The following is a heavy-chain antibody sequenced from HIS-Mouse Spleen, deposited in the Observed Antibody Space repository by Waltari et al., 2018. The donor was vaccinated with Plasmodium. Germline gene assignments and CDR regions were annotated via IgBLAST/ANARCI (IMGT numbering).Heavy chain of an antibody. J-gene: IGHJ3*02. V-gene: IGHV3-53*01. D-gene: IGHD6-6*01. CDR1: GFTVSSNY. Sequence: EVQLVESGGGLIQPGGSLRLSCAASGFTVSSNYMSWVRQAPGKGLRWVSVFYSGGRTYHADSVKGRFTISRDNSKNTLYLQMNSLRAEDTAVYYCARGMKSSSSAFDIWGQVTMVTVSS. CDR3: ARGMKSSSSAFDI. CDR2: FYSGGRT.